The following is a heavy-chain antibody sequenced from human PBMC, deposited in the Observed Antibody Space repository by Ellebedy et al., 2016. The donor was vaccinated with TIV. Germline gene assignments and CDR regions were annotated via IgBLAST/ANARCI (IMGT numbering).Heavy chain of an antibody. CDR2: IVGSGA. J-gene: IGHJ4*02. V-gene: IGHV3-23*01. Sequence: GESLKISCAASGFTFSPYAMAWVRQAPGKGLEWVSGIVGSGAEKYADSVKGRFTISRDNSKNTLYLQMNSLRAEDTAVYYCARDFGSPRGIDYWGQGTLVTVSS. CDR3: ARDFGSPRGIDY. D-gene: IGHD3-16*01. CDR1: GFTFSPYA.